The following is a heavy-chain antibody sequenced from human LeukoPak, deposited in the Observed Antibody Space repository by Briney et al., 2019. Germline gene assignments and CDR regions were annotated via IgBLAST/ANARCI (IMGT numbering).Heavy chain of an antibody. CDR2: IIPIFGTA. J-gene: IGHJ4*02. Sequence: AASVKVSCKASGGTFSSYAISWVRQAPGQGLEWMGGIIPIFGTANYAQKFQGRVTITADETTSTAYMELSSLRSEDTAVYYCARGTAGSSSLFDYWGQGTLVTVSS. CDR3: ARGTAGSSSLFDY. V-gene: IGHV1-69*13. CDR1: GGTFSSYA. D-gene: IGHD3-10*01.